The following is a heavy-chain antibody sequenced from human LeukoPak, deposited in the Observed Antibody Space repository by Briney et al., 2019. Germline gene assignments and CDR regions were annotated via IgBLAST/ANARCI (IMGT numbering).Heavy chain of an antibody. V-gene: IGHV3-23*01. CDR3: AREMTIITYSFDS. Sequence: GGSLRLSCAPSGFTFSNYAMSWVRLAPGKGLEWVSAISETGGTIHYADSVRGRFTNSRDNSKNTLYLQMNSLRAEDTAVYYCAREMTIITYSFDSWGQGTLVTVSS. D-gene: IGHD5-24*01. CDR1: GFTFSNYA. CDR2: ISETGGTI. J-gene: IGHJ4*02.